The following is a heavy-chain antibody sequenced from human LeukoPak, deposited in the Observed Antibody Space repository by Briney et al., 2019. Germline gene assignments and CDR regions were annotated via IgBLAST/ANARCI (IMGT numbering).Heavy chain of an antibody. CDR3: ARHQYSGMGYYFDY. CDR1: GGSISSSSYY. D-gene: IGHD6-13*01. V-gene: IGHV4-39*07. CDR2: IYYSGST. Sequence: ASESLSLTCTVSGGSISSSSYYWGWIRQPPGKGLEWIGSIYYSGSTYYNPSLKSRVTISVDTSKNQFSLKLSSVTAADTAVYYCARHQYSGMGYYFDYWGQGTLVTVSS. J-gene: IGHJ4*02.